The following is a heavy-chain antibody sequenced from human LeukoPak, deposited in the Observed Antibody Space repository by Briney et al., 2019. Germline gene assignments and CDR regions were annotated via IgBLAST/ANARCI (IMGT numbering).Heavy chain of an antibody. J-gene: IGHJ4*02. CDR2: ISGSGGST. V-gene: IGHV3-23*01. CDR1: GFTFSSYA. CDR3: ARARYSSVWYVLAG. D-gene: IGHD6-19*01. Sequence: PGASLRLSCAASGFTFSSYAMRRVRQAPGKGVEGVSAISGSGGSTYYADSVKGRFTISRDNSKNTLYLQRNSLKAEDTAVYYCARARYSSVWYVLAGWGQGALVTAAS.